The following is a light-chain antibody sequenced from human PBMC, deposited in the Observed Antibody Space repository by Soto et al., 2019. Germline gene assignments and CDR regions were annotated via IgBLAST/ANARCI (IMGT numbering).Light chain of an antibody. V-gene: IGLV2-14*01. CDR1: SSDVGGYNY. J-gene: IGLJ1*01. CDR3: SSYTSNNTLYV. Sequence: QSALTQPASVSGSPGQSITISCTGTSSDVGGYNYVSWYQQHPGKAPKLMIYEVSNRPSGVSHRFSGSKSGNTASLTISGLQTEDEADYYCSSYTSNNTLYVFGTGTKVTVL. CDR2: EVS.